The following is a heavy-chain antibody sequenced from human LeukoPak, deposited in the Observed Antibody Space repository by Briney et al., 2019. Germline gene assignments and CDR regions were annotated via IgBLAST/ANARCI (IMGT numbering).Heavy chain of an antibody. Sequence: GGSLRLSCTVSGFTFSSNSMSWVRQAPGKGLEWVSFIYSDNTHYSDSVKGRFTISRDNSKNTLYLQMNSLRAEDTAVYYCAKDGRYCSGGSCYLNWFDPWGQGTLVTVSS. CDR2: IYSDNT. V-gene: IGHV3-66*03. J-gene: IGHJ5*02. CDR1: GFTFSSNS. CDR3: AKDGRYCSGGSCYLNWFDP. D-gene: IGHD2-15*01.